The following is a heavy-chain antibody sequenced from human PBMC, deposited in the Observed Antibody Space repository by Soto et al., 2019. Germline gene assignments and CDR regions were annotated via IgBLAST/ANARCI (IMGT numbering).Heavy chain of an antibody. CDR2: IFSNDEK. D-gene: IGHD2-15*01. J-gene: IGHJ4*02. CDR1: GFSLSNARMG. CDR3: ARSSSKYCSGGSCYDY. Sequence: SGPTLVNPTETLTLTCTVSGFSLSNARMGVSWIRQPPGKALEWLAHIFSNDEKSYSTSLKSRLTISKDTSKSQVVLTMTNMDPVDTATYYCARSSSKYCSGGSCYDYWGQGTLVTVSS. V-gene: IGHV2-26*01.